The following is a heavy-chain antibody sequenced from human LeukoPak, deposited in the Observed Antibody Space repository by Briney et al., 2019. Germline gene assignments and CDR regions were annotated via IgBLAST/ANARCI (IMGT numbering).Heavy chain of an antibody. V-gene: IGHV3-23*01. Sequence: PGGSLRLSCAASGLTFTNNAMSWVRQAPGKGLEWVTAISGSGATYYADSVKGRFAISRDNSKNTLYLQMNSLRAEDTALYYCATLYRDHGAYWAQGTLVTVSS. D-gene: IGHD4-17*01. CDR1: GLTFTNNA. CDR3: ATLYRDHGAY. CDR2: ISGSGAT. J-gene: IGHJ4*02.